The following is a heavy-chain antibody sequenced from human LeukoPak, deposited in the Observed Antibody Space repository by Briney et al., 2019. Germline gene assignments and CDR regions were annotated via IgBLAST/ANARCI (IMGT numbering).Heavy chain of an antibody. V-gene: IGHV3-20*04. CDR3: ARAPQTGSYDSSGYKLPDY. D-gene: IGHD3-22*01. CDR1: GFTFDNYG. Sequence: GGSLRLSCAASGFTFDNYGMNWVRQAPGKGLEWVSGINWNGGSTGYADSVKGRFTISRDNAKNSLYLQMNSLRAEDTALYYCARAPQTGSYDSSGYKLPDYWGQGTLVTVSS. J-gene: IGHJ4*02. CDR2: INWNGGST.